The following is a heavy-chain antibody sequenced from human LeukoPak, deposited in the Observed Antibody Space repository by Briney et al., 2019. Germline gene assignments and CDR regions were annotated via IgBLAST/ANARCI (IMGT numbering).Heavy chain of an antibody. D-gene: IGHD3-10*01. CDR2: ISAYNGNT. CDR3: ARSLRGYGSGSYYTRRAFDI. Sequence: ASVKVSCKASGYTFTSYGISWVRQAPGQGLEWMGWISAYNGNTNYAQKLQGRVTMTTDTSTSTAYMELRSLRSDDTAVYYCARSLRGYGSGSYYTRRAFDIWGQGTMVTVSS. V-gene: IGHV1-18*01. J-gene: IGHJ3*02. CDR1: GYTFTSYG.